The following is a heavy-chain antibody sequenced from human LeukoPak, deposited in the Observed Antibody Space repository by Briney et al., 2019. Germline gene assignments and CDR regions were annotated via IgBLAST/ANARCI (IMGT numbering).Heavy chain of an antibody. D-gene: IGHD3-16*01. J-gene: IGHJ3*02. CDR3: TRDGGEGDNSAFDI. CDR2: TRNKARGYTT. Sequence: PGGSLRLSCAASGVTLSDHHMDWVRQAPGKGLERVGRTRNKARGYTTEYAASVKGRFTISRDDSKTLVYLQMKGLKTEDTAVYFCTRDGGEGDNSAFDIWGQGTVVTVSS. V-gene: IGHV3-72*01. CDR1: GVTLSDHH.